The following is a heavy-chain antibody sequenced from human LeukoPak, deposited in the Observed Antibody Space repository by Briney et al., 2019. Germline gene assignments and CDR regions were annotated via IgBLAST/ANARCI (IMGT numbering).Heavy chain of an antibody. Sequence: SETLSLTCTVSGGSISSYYWSWIRQPPGKGLEWIGNIYYTGSTNYNPSLKSRVTMSVDTSKNQLSLKLSSLIAADSAVYYCARRSTLENFLDSWGQGTPVTVSS. CDR2: IYYTGST. V-gene: IGHV4-59*08. CDR1: GGSISSYY. CDR3: ARRSTLENFLDS. J-gene: IGHJ4*02. D-gene: IGHD1-7*01.